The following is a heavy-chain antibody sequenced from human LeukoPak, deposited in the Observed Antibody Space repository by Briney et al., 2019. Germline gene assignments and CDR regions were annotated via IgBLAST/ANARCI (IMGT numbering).Heavy chain of an antibody. Sequence: PGESLKISCKGSGYSFTSYWIGWVRQMPGKGLEWMGIIYPGDSGTRYSPSFQGQVTISADKSISTAYLQWSSLKASDTAMYYCARMGIVVVPAATGAFDIWGQGTMVTVSS. J-gene: IGHJ3*02. V-gene: IGHV5-51*01. CDR3: ARMGIVVVPAATGAFDI. CDR2: IYPGDSGT. CDR1: GYSFTSYW. D-gene: IGHD2-2*03.